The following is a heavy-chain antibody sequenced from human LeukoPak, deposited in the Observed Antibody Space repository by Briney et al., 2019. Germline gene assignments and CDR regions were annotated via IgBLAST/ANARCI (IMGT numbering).Heavy chain of an antibody. Sequence: GGSLRLSCAASGFTVSSNYMSWVRQAPGKGLEWVSVIYSGGSTYYADSVKGRFTISRDNSKNTLYLQMNSLRAEDTAVYYCARSATPTWTSYYFDYWGQGTLVTVSS. D-gene: IGHD3/OR15-3a*01. J-gene: IGHJ4*02. CDR1: GFTVSSNY. V-gene: IGHV3-53*01. CDR3: ARSATPTWTSYYFDY. CDR2: IYSGGST.